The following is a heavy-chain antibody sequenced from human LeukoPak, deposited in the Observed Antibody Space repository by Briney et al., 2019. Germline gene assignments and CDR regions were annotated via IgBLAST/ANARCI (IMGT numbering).Heavy chain of an antibody. V-gene: IGHV3-7*01. CDR1: GFTFRSYW. CDR3: ARALQLDS. Sequence: GGSLRLSCAASGFTFRSYWMTWVRQAPGKGLEWVANIKRDGSEKYYVDSVKGRFTISRDNAKNSLFLQMNSLRAEDTAVYYCARALQLDSWGQGTLVTVSS. CDR2: IKRDGSEK. D-gene: IGHD6-13*01. J-gene: IGHJ5*02.